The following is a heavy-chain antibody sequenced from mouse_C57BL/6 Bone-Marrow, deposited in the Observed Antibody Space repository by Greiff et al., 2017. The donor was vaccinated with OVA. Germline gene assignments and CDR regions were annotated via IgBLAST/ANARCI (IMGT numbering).Heavy chain of an antibody. D-gene: IGHD1-1*01. CDR1: GYTFTSYG. J-gene: IGHJ2*01. Sequence: QVQLQQSGAELARPGASVKLSCKASGYTFTSYGISWVKQRTGQGLEWIGEIYPRSGNTYYNEKFKGKATLTADKSSSTAYMELRSLTAEDSAVYFCARRIYYYGSSSYYFDYWGQGTTLTVSS. V-gene: IGHV1-81*01. CDR2: IYPRSGNT. CDR3: ARRIYYYGSSSYYFDY.